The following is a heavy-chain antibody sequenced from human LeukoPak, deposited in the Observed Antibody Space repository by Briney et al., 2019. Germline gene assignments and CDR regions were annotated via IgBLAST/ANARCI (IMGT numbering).Heavy chain of an antibody. CDR1: GFTVSSNY. CDR2: IYSGGST. V-gene: IGHV3-66*01. CDR3: AITGPYYYDSSGYYYFDY. Sequence: GGSLRLSCAASGFTVSSNYMSWVRQAPGKGLEWVSVIYSGGSTYYADSVKGRFTISRDNSKNTLYLQMNSLRAEDTAVYYCAITGPYYYDSSGYYYFDYWGQGTLVTVSP. J-gene: IGHJ4*02. D-gene: IGHD3-22*01.